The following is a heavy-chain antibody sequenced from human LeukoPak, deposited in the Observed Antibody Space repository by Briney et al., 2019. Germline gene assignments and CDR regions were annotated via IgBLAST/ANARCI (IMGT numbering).Heavy chain of an antibody. J-gene: IGHJ4*02. D-gene: IGHD6-13*01. V-gene: IGHV3-49*04. CDR1: GFTLGDYA. CDR2: IRSKAYGGTT. CDR3: TRVGPPAAATGYFDY. Sequence: SGGPLRLSCTAWGFTLGDYAMSWVRQAPGEGRVWVGFIRSKAYGGTTEYAASVKGRFTISRDDSKSIDYLQMNSLKTEDTAVYYCTRVGPPAAATGYFDYWGQGTLVTVSS.